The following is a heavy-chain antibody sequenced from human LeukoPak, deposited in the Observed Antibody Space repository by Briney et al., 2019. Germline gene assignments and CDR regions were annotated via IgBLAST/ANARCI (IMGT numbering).Heavy chain of an antibody. CDR1: GGSISSYY. J-gene: IGHJ6*03. CDR2: IHFSGST. V-gene: IGHV4-59*01. D-gene: IGHD2-15*01. CDR3: ARVVVVAANDYYYYYMDV. Sequence: SETLSLTCTVSGGSISSYYWSWIRQPPGKGPEWIGYIHFSGSTSYNPSLKSRVTISVDTSKNHFSLKLSSVTAADTAVYYCARVVVVAANDYYYYYMDVWGKGTTVTISS.